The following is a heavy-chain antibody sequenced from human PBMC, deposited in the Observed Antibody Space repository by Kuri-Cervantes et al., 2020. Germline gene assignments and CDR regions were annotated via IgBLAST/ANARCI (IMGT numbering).Heavy chain of an antibody. V-gene: IGHV3-21*01. D-gene: IGHD7-27*01. CDR1: GFTFSSYS. CDR2: ISSSSSYI. J-gene: IGHJ6*02. CDR3: ARVGNWGYYYYYYGMDV. Sequence: GESLKISCAASGFTFSSYSMNWVRQAPGKGLEWVSSISSSSSYIYYADSVKGRFTISRDNAKNSLYLQMNSLRAEDTAAYYCARVGNWGYYYYYYGMDVWGQGTTVTVSS.